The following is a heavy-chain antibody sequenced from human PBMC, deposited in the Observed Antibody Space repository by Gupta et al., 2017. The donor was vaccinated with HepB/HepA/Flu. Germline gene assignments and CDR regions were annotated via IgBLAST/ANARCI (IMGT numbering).Heavy chain of an antibody. V-gene: IGHV4-59*08. J-gene: IGHJ5*02. D-gene: IGHD3-22*01. CDR3: ARLWQYDGSDYRWFDP. CDR1: GGSIRSFY. CDR2: LNNSGNTNYNT. Sequence: QVQLQESGPGLVKPSETLSLTCTVSGGSIRSFYWSWVRQPPGKRLEWIGYLNNSGNTNYNTNYNPSLESRVTISTDTSKNQFSLKLTSLTAADTAVYYCARLWQYDGSDYRWFDPWGQGTLVTVSS.